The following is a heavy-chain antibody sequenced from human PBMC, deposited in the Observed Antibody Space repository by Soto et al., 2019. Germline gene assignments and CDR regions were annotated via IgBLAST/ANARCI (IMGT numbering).Heavy chain of an antibody. CDR2: IYHSGST. D-gene: IGHD1-7*01. CDR3: ARVRITGTTPYLYRTYYFDY. V-gene: IGHV4-38-2*01. J-gene: IGHJ4*02. Sequence: SETLSLTCAVSGYSISSGYYWGWIRQPPGKGLEWIGSIYHSGSTYYNPFLKSRVTISVDPSKNQFSLKLSSVTAADTAVYYCARVRITGTTPYLYRTYYFDYWGQGTLVTVSS. CDR1: GYSISSGYY.